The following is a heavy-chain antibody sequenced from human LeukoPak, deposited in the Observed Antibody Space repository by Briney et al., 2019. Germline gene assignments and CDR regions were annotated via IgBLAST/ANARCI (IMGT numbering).Heavy chain of an antibody. J-gene: IGHJ6*03. CDR2: IRSKAYGGTT. CDR1: GFNFGDYA. Sequence: GGSLRLSCTASGFNFGDYAMSWVRQAPGKGLEWVGFIRSKAYGGTTEYAASVKGRFTISRDDSKSIAYLQMNSLKTEDTAVYYCTSPMVRGVTYLGYYYYMDVWGKGTTVTISS. CDR3: TSPMVRGVTYLGYYYYMDV. D-gene: IGHD3-10*01. V-gene: IGHV3-49*04.